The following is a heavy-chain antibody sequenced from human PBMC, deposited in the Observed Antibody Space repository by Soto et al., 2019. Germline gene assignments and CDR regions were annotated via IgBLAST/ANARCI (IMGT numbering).Heavy chain of an antibody. CDR1: GFRFSNYA. CDR3: AKAVAGTWEFDY. V-gene: IGHV3-23*01. CDR2: ISAGGAST. D-gene: IGHD6-19*01. Sequence: PEASLRRSSRASGFRFSNYAVNWVRQAPGKGLEWVSSISAGGASTYYADSVKGRFTISRDDSKNTLFLQMNTLRAADTAVYYCAKAVAGTWEFDYWGQGP. J-gene: IGHJ4*02.